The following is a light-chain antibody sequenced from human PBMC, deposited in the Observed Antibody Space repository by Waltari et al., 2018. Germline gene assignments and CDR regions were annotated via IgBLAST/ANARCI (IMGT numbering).Light chain of an antibody. Sequence: DIQMAQSPSSLSASVGDRVHITCRASQSISSSLNWYHQKPGKAPKLLIYAASSLQSGVPSRFSGSGSGTDFTLTISSLQPEDFATYYCQQSYTTPYTFGQGTKLEI. CDR1: QSISSS. CDR2: AAS. V-gene: IGKV1-39*01. CDR3: QQSYTTPYT. J-gene: IGKJ2*01.